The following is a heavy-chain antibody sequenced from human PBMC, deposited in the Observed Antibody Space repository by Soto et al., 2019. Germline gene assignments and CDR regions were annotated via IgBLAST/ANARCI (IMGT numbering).Heavy chain of an antibody. J-gene: IGHJ4*02. Sequence: GGSLRLSCAASGFSFSSYWMHWVRQAPGKGLVWVSSISTTISYITYADSVRGRFTISRDNAKNSLFLQMNSLRVEDTAVYYCARGRLTDYFDYWGQGTLVTVSS. CDR1: GFSFSSYW. D-gene: IGHD2-21*02. CDR3: ARGRLTDYFDY. V-gene: IGHV3-21*01. CDR2: ISTTISYI.